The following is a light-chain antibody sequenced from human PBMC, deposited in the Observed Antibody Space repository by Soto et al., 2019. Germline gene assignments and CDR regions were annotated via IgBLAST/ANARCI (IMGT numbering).Light chain of an antibody. CDR3: QQTYSALWT. CDR1: QTITTY. V-gene: IGKV1-39*01. J-gene: IGKJ1*01. CDR2: AAS. Sequence: DIQMTQSPSSLSASVGDRVTISCRASQTITTYLNWYQQKPGKAPKLLIYAASSLHSGVPSRFSGSGSGTDFTLTISSLQPEDFPAYYCQQTYSALWTFGQGTKLEIK.